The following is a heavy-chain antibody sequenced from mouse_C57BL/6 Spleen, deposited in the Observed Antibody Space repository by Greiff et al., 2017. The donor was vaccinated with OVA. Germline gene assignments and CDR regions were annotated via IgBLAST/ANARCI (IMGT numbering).Heavy chain of an antibody. V-gene: IGHV5-17*01. Sequence: EVKLMESGGGLVKPGGSLKLSCAASGFTFSDYGMHWVRQAPEKGLEWVAYISSGSSTIYYADTVKGRFTISRDNAKNTLFLQLTSLRSDDTAMDYCARGRWLVFMDYWGQGTSVTVSS. CDR3: ARGRWLVFMDY. D-gene: IGHD2-3*01. CDR1: GFTFSDYG. J-gene: IGHJ4*01. CDR2: ISSGSSTI.